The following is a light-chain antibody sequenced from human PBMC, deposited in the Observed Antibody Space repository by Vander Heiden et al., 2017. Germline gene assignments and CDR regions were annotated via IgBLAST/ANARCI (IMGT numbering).Light chain of an antibody. V-gene: IGKV1-8*01. Sequence: IRMTQSPSSFSASTGDRVTLTCRASQAISSYLAWYQQKPEKAPKLLIYAASTLQSGVPSRFSGSGFGTDFTLTISGLQSEDFATYYCQQYYSYPPTFGQGTKVEIK. CDR3: QQYYSYPPT. J-gene: IGKJ1*01. CDR1: QAISSY. CDR2: AAS.